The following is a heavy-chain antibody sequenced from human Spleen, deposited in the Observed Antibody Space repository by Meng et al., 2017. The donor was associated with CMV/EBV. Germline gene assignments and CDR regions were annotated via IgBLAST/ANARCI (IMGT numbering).Heavy chain of an antibody. Sequence: GGSLRLSCAASGFTFSSYAMHWVRQAPGKGLEWVAVISYDGSNKYYADSVKGRFTISRDNSKNTLYLQMNSLRAEETAVYYCARADTAMVFGTFDYWGQGTLVTVSS. CDR2: ISYDGSNK. D-gene: IGHD5-18*01. J-gene: IGHJ4*02. CDR1: GFTFSSYA. CDR3: ARADTAMVFGTFDY. V-gene: IGHV3-30-3*01.